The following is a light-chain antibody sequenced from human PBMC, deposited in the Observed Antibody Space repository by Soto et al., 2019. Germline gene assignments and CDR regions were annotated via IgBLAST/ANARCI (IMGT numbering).Light chain of an antibody. CDR3: QQSSTWPPT. V-gene: IGKV3-15*01. CDR2: GAS. CDR1: QIVSSN. J-gene: IGKJ1*01. Sequence: EIVMTHSPATLSVSPGERSTLSCRASQIVSSNLAWYQQKPGQAPRLLIYGASTRATGVPARVSGSASGTEFTLTVTSLQSDDFAVYSPQQSSTWPPTFGQGTKVDIK.